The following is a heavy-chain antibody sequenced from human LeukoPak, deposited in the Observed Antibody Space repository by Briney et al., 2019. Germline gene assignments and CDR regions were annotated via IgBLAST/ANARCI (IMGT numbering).Heavy chain of an antibody. V-gene: IGHV3-48*04. CDR2: ISSSTSPI. D-gene: IGHD6-13*01. J-gene: IGHJ6*02. CDR1: GFTFSSYS. Sequence: GGSLRLSCAASGFTFSSYSMNWVRQAPGKGLEWISYISSSTSPIYYADFVKGRFTVSRDNAKNSLYLQMNSPRAEDTAVYYCARDDSYSSSWFGYYGMDVWGQGTTVTVSS. CDR3: ARDDSYSSSWFGYYGMDV.